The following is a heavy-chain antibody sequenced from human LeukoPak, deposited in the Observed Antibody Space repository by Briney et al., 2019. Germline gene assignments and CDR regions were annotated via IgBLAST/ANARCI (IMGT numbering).Heavy chain of an antibody. D-gene: IGHD5-24*01. J-gene: IGHJ4*02. CDR2: IIPIFGTA. CDR1: GGTFSSYA. CDR3: AHVEMATRGFDY. Sequence: ASVKVSCKASGGTFSSYAISWVRQAPGQGLEWMGGIIPIFGTANYAQKFQGRVTITADESTSTAYMERSSLRSEDTAVYYCAHVEMATRGFDYWGQGTLVTVSS. V-gene: IGHV1-69*13.